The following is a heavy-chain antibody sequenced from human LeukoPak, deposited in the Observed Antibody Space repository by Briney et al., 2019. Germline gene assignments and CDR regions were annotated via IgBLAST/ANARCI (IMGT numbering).Heavy chain of an antibody. CDR3: ARDDAAAGRSSLYYYYGMDV. CDR1: GFTFSSYG. Sequence: GGSLRLSCAASGFTFSSYGMHWVRQAPGQGLEWMGIINPSGGSTSYAQKFQGRVTMTRDTSTSTVYMELSSLRSGDTAVYYCARDDAAAGRSSLYYYYGMDVWGQGTTVTVSS. J-gene: IGHJ6*02. D-gene: IGHD6-13*01. CDR2: INPSGGST. V-gene: IGHV1-46*01.